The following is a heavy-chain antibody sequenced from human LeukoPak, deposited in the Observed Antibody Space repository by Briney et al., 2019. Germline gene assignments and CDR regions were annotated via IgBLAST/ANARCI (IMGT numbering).Heavy chain of an antibody. CDR2: ITNNGRST. CDR3: ASTYSYDSSGYCPFDY. Sequence: GGSLRLSCSASGFTFSRYATHWVRQPPGKGLEYVSAITNNGRSTYYADSVKGRFTISRDNSKNTLYLQMSSLRAEDTAVYYCASTYSYDSSGYCPFDYWGQGTLVTVPS. J-gene: IGHJ4*02. D-gene: IGHD3-22*01. V-gene: IGHV3-64D*06. CDR1: GFTFSRYA.